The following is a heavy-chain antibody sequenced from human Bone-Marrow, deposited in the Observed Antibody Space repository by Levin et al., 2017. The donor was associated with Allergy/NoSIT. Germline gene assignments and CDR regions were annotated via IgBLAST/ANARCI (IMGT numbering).Heavy chain of an antibody. J-gene: IGHJ4*02. Sequence: SVKVSCKASGGTFSSYAISWVRQAPGQGLEWMGGIIPIFGTANYAQKFQGRVTITADKSTSTAYMELSSLRSEDTAVYYCARGPARGGYFDYWGQGTLVTVSS. CDR3: ARGPARGGYFDY. V-gene: IGHV1-69*06. CDR2: IIPIFGTA. CDR1: GGTFSSYA. D-gene: IGHD3-16*01.